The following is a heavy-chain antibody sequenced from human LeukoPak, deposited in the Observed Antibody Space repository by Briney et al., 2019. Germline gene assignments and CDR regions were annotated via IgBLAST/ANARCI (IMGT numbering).Heavy chain of an antibody. Sequence: PGGSLRLSCAASGFTFSSYWMSWVRQAPGKGLEWVANIKQDGSEKYYVDSVKGRFTISRDNAKNSLYLQMNSLRAEDTAVYYCAKGLGDSCYSALDYWGQGTLVTVSS. D-gene: IGHD2-15*01. CDR2: IKQDGSEK. CDR3: AKGLGDSCYSALDY. V-gene: IGHV3-7*01. CDR1: GFTFSSYW. J-gene: IGHJ4*02.